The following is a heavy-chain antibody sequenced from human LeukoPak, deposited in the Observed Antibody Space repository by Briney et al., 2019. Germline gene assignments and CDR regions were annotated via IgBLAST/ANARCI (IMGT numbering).Heavy chain of an antibody. CDR3: ARHYGSGSYYGY. D-gene: IGHD3-10*01. J-gene: IGHJ4*02. V-gene: IGHV4-59*01. CDR1: GGSISSYY. CDR2: IYYSGST. Sequence: SETLSLTCTVSGGSISSYYWSWIRQPPGKGLEWIGYIYYSGSTNYNPSLKSRVTISVDTSKNQFSLKLSSVTAADTAMYYCARHYGSGSYYGYWGQGTLVTVSS.